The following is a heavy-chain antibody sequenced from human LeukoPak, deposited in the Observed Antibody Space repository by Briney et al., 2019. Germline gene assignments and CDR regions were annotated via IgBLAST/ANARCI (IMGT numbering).Heavy chain of an antibody. J-gene: IGHJ4*02. CDR1: GYTFTTYY. V-gene: IGHV1-46*01. Sequence: ASVKVSCKASGYTFTTYYIHWVRQAPGQGLGWMGIINPSGGSTTYAQAFQGRVTMTRDTSTSTVYMELRSLRSEDTAVYYCARDPRGDGYNPDYWGQGTLVTVSS. D-gene: IGHD5-24*01. CDR3: ARDPRGDGYNPDY. CDR2: INPSGGST.